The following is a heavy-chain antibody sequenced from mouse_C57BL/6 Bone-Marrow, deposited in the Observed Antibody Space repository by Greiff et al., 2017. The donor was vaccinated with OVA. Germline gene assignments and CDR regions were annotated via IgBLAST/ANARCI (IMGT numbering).Heavy chain of an antibody. V-gene: IGHV1-63*01. Sequence: VQLQQSGAELVRPGPSVKMSCKASGYTFTNYWIGWAKQRPGHGLEWIGDIYPGGGYTNYNEKFKGKATLTADKSSSTAYMQFSSLTSEDSAIYYCARGDSSGYGYFDYWGQGTTLTVSS. CDR1: GYTFTNYW. CDR3: ARGDSSGYGYFDY. D-gene: IGHD3-2*02. CDR2: IYPGGGYT. J-gene: IGHJ2*01.